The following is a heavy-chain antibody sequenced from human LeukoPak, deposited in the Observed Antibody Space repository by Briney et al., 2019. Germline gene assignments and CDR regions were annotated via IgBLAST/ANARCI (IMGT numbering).Heavy chain of an antibody. D-gene: IGHD6-19*01. CDR2: ISWNSGSI. J-gene: IGHJ4*02. Sequence: PGRSLRLSCAASGFTFDDYAMHWVRQAPGKGLEWVSGISWNSGSIGYADSVKGRFTISRDNAKNSLYLQMNSLRAEDTALYYCAKGGAPKGHIAVAGMTGYWGQGTLVTVSS. V-gene: IGHV3-9*01. CDR3: AKGGAPKGHIAVAGMTGY. CDR1: GFTFDDYA.